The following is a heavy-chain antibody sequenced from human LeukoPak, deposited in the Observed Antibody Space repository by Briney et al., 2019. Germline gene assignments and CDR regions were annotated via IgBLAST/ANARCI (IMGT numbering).Heavy chain of an antibody. CDR1: GFTFNNYA. CDR3: AKEIGGYSLDY. D-gene: IGHD3-16*01. V-gene: IGHV3-23*01. CDR2: ITGSGANT. J-gene: IGHJ4*02. Sequence: PGGSLRLSCAASGFTFNNYAMSWVRQAPGKGLEWVSGITGSGANTYYADSVKGRFTISRDNSKNTLYLQMNSLRAEDTAVYYCAKEIGGYSLDYWGQGTLVTVSS.